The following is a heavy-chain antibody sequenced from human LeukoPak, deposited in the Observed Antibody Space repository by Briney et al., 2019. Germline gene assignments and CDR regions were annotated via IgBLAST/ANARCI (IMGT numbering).Heavy chain of an antibody. V-gene: IGHV3-7*01. CDR2: IKPDGSGK. Sequence: GGSLKLSCAASGFTFNDYWMSWVRQAPGKRLEWVANIKPDGSGKYYVDSVKGRFTISRDNARNSLYLQMNSLRAEDTAVYYCARRGRPDYWGQGTLVTVSS. J-gene: IGHJ4*02. CDR1: GFTFNDYW. CDR3: ARRGRPDY. D-gene: IGHD6-6*01.